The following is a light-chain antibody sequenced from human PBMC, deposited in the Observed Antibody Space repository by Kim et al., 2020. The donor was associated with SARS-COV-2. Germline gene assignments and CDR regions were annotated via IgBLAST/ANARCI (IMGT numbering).Light chain of an antibody. CDR1: SGSIDDYY. V-gene: IGLV6-57*03. CDR2: EDD. J-gene: IGLJ2*01. CDR3: QSYNRDNVI. Sequence: GKTVTVSCTRGSGSIDDYYVQWYQQRPGGVPTTVIYEDDQRPSGVSDRFSGSIDNSSNSASLTISGLRTEDEADYYCQSYNRDNVIFGGGTQLTVL.